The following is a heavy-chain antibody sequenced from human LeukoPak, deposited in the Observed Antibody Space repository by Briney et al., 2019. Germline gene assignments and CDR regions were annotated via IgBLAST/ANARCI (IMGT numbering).Heavy chain of an antibody. CDR3: ARDGHGDGIMRGYSYFGMDG. CDR2: ITISSNFI. CDR1: GFTLSSYS. V-gene: IGHV3-21*01. D-gene: IGHD3-16*01. Sequence: GGSLRLSCAASGFTLSSYSMNWVRQAPGKGLEWVSSITISSNFIDYADSVRGRFTISRDNAKNSLYLEMNSLRTEDTAVYFCARDGHGDGIMRGYSYFGMDGWGQGTTVTVCS. J-gene: IGHJ6*02.